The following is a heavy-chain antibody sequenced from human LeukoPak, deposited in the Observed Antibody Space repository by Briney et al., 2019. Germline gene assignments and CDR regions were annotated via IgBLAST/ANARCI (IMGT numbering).Heavy chain of an antibody. D-gene: IGHD3-16*01. CDR3: AKDPSNASRTLDI. V-gene: IGHV3-30*02. J-gene: IGHJ3*02. CDR1: GFTCSNFG. CDR2: IRSEGTNK. Sequence: GGSLRLSCAASGFTCSNFGMHWVRQAPGKGLEWVAFIRSEGTNKYYLDSVEGRFTVSRDNSKNTLFLQMNSLRPEDTAIYYCAKDPSNASRTLDIWGQGTLVVVSA.